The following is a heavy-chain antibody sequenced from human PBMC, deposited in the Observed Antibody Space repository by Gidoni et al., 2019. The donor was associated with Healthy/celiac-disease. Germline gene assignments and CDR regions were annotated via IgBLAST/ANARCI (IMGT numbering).Heavy chain of an antibody. D-gene: IGHD1-7*01. J-gene: IGHJ3*02. CDR2: IDPSDSYT. CDR3: ARLLTGTTRGNAFDI. V-gene: IGHV5-10-1*03. Sequence: EVQLVQSGAEVKKPGESLRISCKGSGYSFTSYWISWVRQMPGKGLEWMGRIDPSDSYTNYSPSFQGHVTISADKSISTADLQWSSLKASDTAMYYCARLLTGTTRGNAFDIWGQGTMVTVSS. CDR1: GYSFTSYW.